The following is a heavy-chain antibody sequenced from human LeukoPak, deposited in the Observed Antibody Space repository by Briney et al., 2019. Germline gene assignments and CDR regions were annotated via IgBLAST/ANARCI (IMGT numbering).Heavy chain of an antibody. V-gene: IGHV3-23*01. J-gene: IGHJ6*03. CDR2: ISGSGGST. Sequence: GGSLRLSCAASGFTFSSYATSWVRQAPGKGLEWVSAISGSGGSTYYADSVKGRFTISRDNSKNTLYLQMNSLRAEDTAVYYCAKDGGYSSSWLGYYYMDVWGKGTTVTVSS. CDR3: AKDGGYSSSWLGYYYMDV. D-gene: IGHD6-13*01. CDR1: GFTFSSYA.